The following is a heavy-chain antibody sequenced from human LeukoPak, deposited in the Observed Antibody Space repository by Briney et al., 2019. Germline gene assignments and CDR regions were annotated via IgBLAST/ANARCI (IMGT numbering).Heavy chain of an antibody. Sequence: SETLSLTCTVSGGSISSSSYYWGWIRQPPGKGLEWIGSIYYSGSTYYNPSLKSRVTISVDTSKNQFPLKLSSVTAADTAVYYCARRRTTYYYDSSGYSQLVYYYYMDVWGKGTTVTVSS. CDR2: IYYSGST. CDR3: ARRRTTYYYDSSGYSQLVYYYYMDV. CDR1: GGSISSSSYY. D-gene: IGHD3-22*01. V-gene: IGHV4-39*01. J-gene: IGHJ6*03.